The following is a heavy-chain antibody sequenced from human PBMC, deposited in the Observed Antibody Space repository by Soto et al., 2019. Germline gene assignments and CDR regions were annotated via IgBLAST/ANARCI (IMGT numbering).Heavy chain of an antibody. CDR2: IYYSGST. J-gene: IGHJ4*02. CDR1: GGSISSGDYY. Sequence: SETLSLTCTVSGGSISSGDYYWSWIRQPPGKGLEWIGYIYYSGSTYYNPSLKSRVTISVDTSKNQFSLKLSSVTAADTAVYYWARDAGVWFGDEIGYFDYWGQGTLVTVSS. V-gene: IGHV4-30-4*01. D-gene: IGHD3-10*01. CDR3: ARDAGVWFGDEIGYFDY.